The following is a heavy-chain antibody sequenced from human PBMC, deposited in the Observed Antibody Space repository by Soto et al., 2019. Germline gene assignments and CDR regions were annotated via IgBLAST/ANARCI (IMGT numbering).Heavy chain of an antibody. V-gene: IGHV3-23*01. J-gene: IGHJ6*04. CDR1: GFNFSSYA. CDR2: ISGSGGST. Sequence: VGSLRLSCAASGFNFSSYAMSWVRQAPGKGLEWVSAISGSGGSTYYADSVKGRFTISRYNSKNTLYLQMNSLRAEDTAVYYCAKALLADYDGSGPYYYGMDVWGKGTTGAVSS. D-gene: IGHD3-10*01. CDR3: AKALLADYDGSGPYYYGMDV.